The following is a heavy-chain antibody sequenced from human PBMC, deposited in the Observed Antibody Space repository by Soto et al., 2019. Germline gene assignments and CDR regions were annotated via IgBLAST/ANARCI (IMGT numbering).Heavy chain of an antibody. J-gene: IGHJ3*02. Sequence: EVQLVQSGAEMKKPGESLRISCKGSGYSFTSYWINWVRQMPGQGLEWMGNIDPGDSYTKYSPSFQGRVTISTDRSISTVYLHWSSLKASDTPMYYCARHPGGGYNGNEAFDIWGQGTMVTASS. CDR1: GYSFTSYW. D-gene: IGHD5-12*01. CDR2: IDPGDSYT. V-gene: IGHV5-10-1*03. CDR3: ARHPGGGYNGNEAFDI.